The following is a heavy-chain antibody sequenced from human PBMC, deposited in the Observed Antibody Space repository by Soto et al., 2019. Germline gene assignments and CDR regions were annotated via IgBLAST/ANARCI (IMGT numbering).Heavy chain of an antibody. Sequence: VKVSCKASGGTFNKYAIDWVRQAPGQGLEWMGGITPLLGTPNYAQRFQGRVTISADEVTSTAYMELRSLRSDDTGVYYCARQFDYDTSGYYYAYWGQGTLVTVSS. J-gene: IGHJ4*02. CDR2: ITPLLGTP. CDR1: GGTFNKYA. V-gene: IGHV1-69*01. D-gene: IGHD3-22*01. CDR3: ARQFDYDTSGYYYAY.